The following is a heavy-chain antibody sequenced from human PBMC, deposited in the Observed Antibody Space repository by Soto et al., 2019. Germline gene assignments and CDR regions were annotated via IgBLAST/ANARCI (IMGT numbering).Heavy chain of an antibody. D-gene: IGHD6-13*01. CDR1: GGTFSSYA. Sequence: SVKVSCKASGGTFSSYAISWVRQAPGQGLEWMGGISPIFGTANYAQKFQGRVTITADASTSTAYMELRSLRSDDTAVYYCARGAAAGTGLGFDYWGQGTLVTVSS. V-gene: IGHV1-69*13. CDR2: ISPIFGTA. CDR3: ARGAAAGTGLGFDY. J-gene: IGHJ4*02.